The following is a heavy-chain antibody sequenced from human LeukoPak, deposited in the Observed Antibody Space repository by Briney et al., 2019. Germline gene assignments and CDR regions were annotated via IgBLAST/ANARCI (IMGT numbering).Heavy chain of an antibody. CDR1: GFTFGSYA. V-gene: IGHV3-23*01. CDR2: ISGSGGST. J-gene: IGHJ3*02. Sequence: GGSLRLSCAASGFTFGSYAMNWVRQAPGRGLEWVSTISGSGGSTYYADSVKGRFTISRDNSKNTLYLQMNSLRAEDTAVYYCAREANWAFDIWGQGTMVTVSS. CDR3: AREANWAFDI. D-gene: IGHD5-24*01.